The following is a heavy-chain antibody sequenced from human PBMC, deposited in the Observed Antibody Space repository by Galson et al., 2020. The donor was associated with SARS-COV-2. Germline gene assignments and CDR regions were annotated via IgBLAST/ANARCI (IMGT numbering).Heavy chain of an antibody. CDR2: ISYDGSNK. Sequence: GGSLRLSCAASGFTFSSYAMHWVRQAPGKGLEWVAVISYDGSNKYYADSVKGRFTISRDNSKNTLYLQMNSLRAEDTAVYYCARDSVGYMDVWGKGTTVTVSS. CDR1: GFTFSSYA. J-gene: IGHJ6*03. V-gene: IGHV3-30*04. CDR3: ARDSVGYMDV.